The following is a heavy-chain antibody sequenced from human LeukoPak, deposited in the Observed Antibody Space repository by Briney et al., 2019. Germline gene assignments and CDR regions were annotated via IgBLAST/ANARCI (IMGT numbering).Heavy chain of an antibody. J-gene: IGHJ5*02. CDR3: ARGIAGLGP. Sequence: GGSLRLSCAASGLTVSNNYMSWVRQPPGKGLEWVSAIYNGDSTYYADSVKGRFTISRDNSNNTLFLQMNSLRAEDTAVYYCARGIAGLGPWGQGTLVTVSS. CDR1: GLTVSNNY. CDR2: IYNGDST. V-gene: IGHV3-66*01.